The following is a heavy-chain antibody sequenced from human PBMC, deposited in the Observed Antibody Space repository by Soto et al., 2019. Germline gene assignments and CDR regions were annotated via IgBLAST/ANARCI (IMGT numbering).Heavy chain of an antibody. CDR3: AADFAYDYIWGSYRSDY. Sequence: QMQLVQSGPEVKKPGTSVKVSCKASGFTFTSSAMQWVRQARGQRLEWIGWIVVGSGNTNYAQKFQERVTITREMSTSTAYMELSSLRSEDTAVYYCAADFAYDYIWGSYRSDYWGQGTLVTVSS. CDR1: GFTFTSSA. CDR2: IVVGSGNT. J-gene: IGHJ4*02. D-gene: IGHD3-16*02. V-gene: IGHV1-58*02.